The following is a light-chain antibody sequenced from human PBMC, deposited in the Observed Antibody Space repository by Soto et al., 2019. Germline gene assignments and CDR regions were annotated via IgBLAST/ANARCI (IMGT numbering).Light chain of an antibody. V-gene: IGKV3-20*01. CDR2: GAS. J-gene: IGKJ4*01. CDR1: QSVRSRY. Sequence: EIVLTQSPGTLFLSPGERATLSCRASQSVRSRYVAWYQQKPGQAPRLLIYGASSRATGIPDRFSGSGSGKDFTFTISRLEPEDLAVYYCQQYGDSTTFGGGTKVGIK. CDR3: QQYGDSTT.